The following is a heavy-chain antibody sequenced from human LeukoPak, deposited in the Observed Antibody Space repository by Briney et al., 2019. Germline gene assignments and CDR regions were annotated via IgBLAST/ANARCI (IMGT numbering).Heavy chain of an antibody. V-gene: IGHV4-39*01. Sequence: SETLSLTCTVSGGSISSSSYYWGWIRQPPGQGLEWIGSMYYGGSTYYNPSLKSRVTISGDTSKNQFSLKLTSVTAADTAVYYCARRRSASLAIRNWGQGTLVTVSS. J-gene: IGHJ4*02. CDR2: MYYGGST. CDR1: GGSISSSSYY. D-gene: IGHD1-1*01. CDR3: ARRRSASLAIRN.